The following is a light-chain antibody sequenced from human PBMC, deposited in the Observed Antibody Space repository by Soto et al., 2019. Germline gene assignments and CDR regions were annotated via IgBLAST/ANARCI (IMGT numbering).Light chain of an antibody. Sequence: QSVLTQPASVSGSPGQSITISCTATTSDVGGFDSVSWYQQHPGTAPRVIIYEVSNRPLGVSYRFSGSKSANTASLTISGLQADDEADYYCSSYTTSNTWLFGGGTKVTVL. CDR3: SSYTTSNTWL. V-gene: IGLV2-14*01. J-gene: IGLJ3*02. CDR2: EVS. CDR1: TSDVGGFDS.